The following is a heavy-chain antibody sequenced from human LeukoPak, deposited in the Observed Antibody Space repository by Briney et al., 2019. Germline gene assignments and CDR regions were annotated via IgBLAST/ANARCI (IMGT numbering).Heavy chain of an antibody. D-gene: IGHD6-25*01. J-gene: IGHJ3*02. V-gene: IGHV3-30*02. CDR3: AKLVHRSIAAHFTLDAFDI. CDR1: GFTFSSYG. CDR2: IRYDGSNK. Sequence: PSGGSLRLSCAASGFTFSSYGMHWVRQAPGKGLEWVAFIRYDGSNKYYADSVKGRFTISRDNSKNTLYLQMNSLRAEDTAVYYCAKLVHRSIAAHFTLDAFDIWGQGTMVTVSS.